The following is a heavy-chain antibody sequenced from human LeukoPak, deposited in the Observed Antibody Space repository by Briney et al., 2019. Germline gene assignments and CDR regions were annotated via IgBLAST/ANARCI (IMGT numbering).Heavy chain of an antibody. CDR2: ISSSSSYI. CDR3: ARESTTVVDY. V-gene: IGHV3-21*01. CDR1: RFTFSSYS. J-gene: IGHJ4*02. D-gene: IGHD4-17*01. Sequence: PGGSLRLSCAASRFTFSSYSMNWVRQAPGKGLEWVSSISSSSSYIYYADSVKGRFTISRDNAKNSLYLQMNSLRAEDTAVYYCARESTTVVDYWGQGTLVTVSS.